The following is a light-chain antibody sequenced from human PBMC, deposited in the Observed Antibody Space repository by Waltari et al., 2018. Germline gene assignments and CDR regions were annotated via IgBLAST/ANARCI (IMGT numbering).Light chain of an antibody. CDR3: LQYNYWPPVT. Sequence: EIVLTQSPATLSLSPGERATLSCRASQSVSSSLAWYQQKPGQAPRLLIYEASIRATGIPARFSGSGSGADFTLTISRLEPEDFAVYYCLQYNYWPPVTFGGGTTVEVK. J-gene: IGKJ4*01. CDR2: EAS. CDR1: QSVSSS. V-gene: IGKV3-11*01.